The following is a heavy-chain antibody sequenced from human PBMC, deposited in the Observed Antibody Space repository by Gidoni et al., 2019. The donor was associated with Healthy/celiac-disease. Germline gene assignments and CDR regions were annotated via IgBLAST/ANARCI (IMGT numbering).Heavy chain of an antibody. CDR3: ARDQAVTTLDY. D-gene: IGHD4-17*01. Sequence: QVQLVESGGGVVQPGRSLRLSCAASGFTFSSYGMHWGRQAPGKGLEWVAVISYDGSNNYYADSVKGRFTISRDNSKNTLYLQMNSLRAEDTAVYYCARDQAVTTLDYWGQGTLVTVSS. CDR1: GFTFSSYG. J-gene: IGHJ4*02. CDR2: ISYDGSNN. V-gene: IGHV3-30*19.